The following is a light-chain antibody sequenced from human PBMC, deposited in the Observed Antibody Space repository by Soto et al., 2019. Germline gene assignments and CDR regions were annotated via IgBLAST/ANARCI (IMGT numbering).Light chain of an antibody. V-gene: IGKV3-11*01. CDR1: QSVSSY. CDR3: QQRISWPLT. CDR2: DAS. Sequence: EIVLTQSPATLSLSPGERVTLSCRASQSVSSYLAWYQQKPGQAPRLLIYDASNRATGIPARFSGSGSGTDFNLTISSLEAEDFAVYYCQQRISWPLTFGGGTKVEIK. J-gene: IGKJ4*01.